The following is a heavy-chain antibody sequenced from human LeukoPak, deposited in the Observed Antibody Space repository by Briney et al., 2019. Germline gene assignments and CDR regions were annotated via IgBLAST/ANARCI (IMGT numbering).Heavy chain of an antibody. CDR1: GFTASSNF. D-gene: IGHD6-6*01. V-gene: IGHV3-69-1*01. Sequence: GGSLRLSCAASGFTASSNFMTWVRQAPGKGLEWVSSITSSSYIYYADSVKGRFTISRDNAKNSLYLQMNSLRAEDAAVYYCARSYSSSRGTFDYWGQGTLVTVSS. CDR2: ITSSSYI. J-gene: IGHJ4*02. CDR3: ARSYSSSRGTFDY.